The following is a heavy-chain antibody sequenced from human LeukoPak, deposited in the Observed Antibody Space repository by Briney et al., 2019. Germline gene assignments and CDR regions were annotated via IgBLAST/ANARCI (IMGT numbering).Heavy chain of an antibody. J-gene: IGHJ4*02. V-gene: IGHV1-8*01. CDR1: GYTFTSYD. CDR2: MNPNSGNT. Sequence: ASVKVSCKASGYTFTSYDINWVRQATGQGLEWMGWMNPNSGNTGYAQKFQGRVTMTRNTSISTAYMELSSLRSEDTAVYYCASALRGCSGGSCYSTALCYFDYWGQGTLVTVSS. D-gene: IGHD2-15*01. CDR3: ASALRGCSGGSCYSTALCYFDY.